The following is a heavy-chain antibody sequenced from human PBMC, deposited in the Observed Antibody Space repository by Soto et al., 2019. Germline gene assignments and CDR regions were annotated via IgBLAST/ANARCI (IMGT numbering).Heavy chain of an antibody. CDR3: TRPTGAYCGGDCYSGTG. CDR1: GFTFSDSD. Sequence: EVQLVESGGGLVQPGGSLKLSCAASGFTFSDSDMHWVRQATGKGLEWVGRIRSKANGYATAYAASVKGRFTISRDDSKNTAYLQMNSLKTEDTTVYYCTRPTGAYCGGDCYSGTGWGQGTLVTVSS. V-gene: IGHV3-73*02. D-gene: IGHD2-21*02. CDR2: IRSKANGYAT. J-gene: IGHJ4*02.